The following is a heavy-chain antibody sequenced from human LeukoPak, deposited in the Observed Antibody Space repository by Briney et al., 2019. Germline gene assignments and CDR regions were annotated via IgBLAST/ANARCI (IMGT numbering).Heavy chain of an antibody. CDR3: ARGQDFWSGYYSGGGYFQH. CDR1: GYTFTSYD. J-gene: IGHJ1*01. Sequence: ASLKVSCKASGYTFTSYDINWVRQATGQGLEWMGWMNPNSGNTGYAQKFQGRVTITRNTSISTAYMELSSLRSEDTAVYYCARGQDFWSGYYSGGGYFQHWGQGTLVTVSS. CDR2: MNPNSGNT. D-gene: IGHD3-3*01. V-gene: IGHV1-8*03.